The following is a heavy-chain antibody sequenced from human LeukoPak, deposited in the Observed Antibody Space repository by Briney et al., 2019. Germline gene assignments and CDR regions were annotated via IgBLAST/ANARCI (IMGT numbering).Heavy chain of an antibody. CDR1: GYTVSSNY. CDR3: ARDRILRFLEWEAGMDV. J-gene: IGHJ6*02. D-gene: IGHD3-3*01. Sequence: GGSLRLSCAASGYTVSSNYMSWVRQAPGKGLEWVSVIYSGGSTYYADSVKGRFTISRDNSKNSLYLQMNSLRAEDTAVYYCARDRILRFLEWEAGMDVWGQGTTVTVSS. CDR2: IYSGGST. V-gene: IGHV3-53*01.